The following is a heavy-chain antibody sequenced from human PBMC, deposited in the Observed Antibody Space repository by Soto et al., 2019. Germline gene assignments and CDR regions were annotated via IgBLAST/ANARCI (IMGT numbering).Heavy chain of an antibody. V-gene: IGHV1-18*01. J-gene: IGHJ4*02. CDR3: ARDSGYSYGPGSFDY. CDR1: GYTFTSYG. D-gene: IGHD5-18*01. Sequence: GASVKVSCKASGYTFTSYGISWVRQAPGQGLEWMGWISAYNGNTNYAQKLQGRVTMTTDTSTSTASLKLSSVTAADTAVYYCARDSGYSYGPGSFDYWGQGTLVTVSS. CDR2: ISAYNGNT.